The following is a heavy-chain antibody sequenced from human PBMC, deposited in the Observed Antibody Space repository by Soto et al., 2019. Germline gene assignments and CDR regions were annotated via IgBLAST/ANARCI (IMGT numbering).Heavy chain of an antibody. CDR2: IWYDGSNK. J-gene: IGHJ4*02. CDR3: ARDYCSRTSCYDY. Sequence: GGSLRLSCAASGFTLSSHGMHWVRQAPGKGLEWVAVIWYDGSNKYYGDSVKGRFTISRDTSKNALYLQMNSLKAEDTAVYYCARDYCSRTSCYDYWGQGTLVTVSS. V-gene: IGHV3-33*01. D-gene: IGHD2-2*01. CDR1: GFTLSSHG.